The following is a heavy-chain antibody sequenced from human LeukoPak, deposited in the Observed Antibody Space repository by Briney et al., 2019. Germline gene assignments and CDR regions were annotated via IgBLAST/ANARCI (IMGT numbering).Heavy chain of an antibody. D-gene: IGHD1-26*01. Sequence: SGPTLVKPTQTLTLTCTFSGFSLSTRGVGVGWIRQPPGKALGWLSLIYWNDDKRYSPSLKSRLTITKDTSKNQVVLTMTNMDPVDTATYYCAHMILVGATTWWFDPWGQGTLVTVSS. CDR2: IYWNDDK. J-gene: IGHJ5*02. V-gene: IGHV2-5*01. CDR3: AHMILVGATTWWFDP. CDR1: GFSLSTRGVG.